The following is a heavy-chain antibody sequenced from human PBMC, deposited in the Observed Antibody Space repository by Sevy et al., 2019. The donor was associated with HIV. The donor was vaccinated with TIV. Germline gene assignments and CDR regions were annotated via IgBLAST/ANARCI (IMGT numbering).Heavy chain of an antibody. CDR1: GGSISSSSYY. Sequence: SETLSLTCTVSGGSISSSSYYWGWIRQPPGKGLEWIGSIYYSGSTYYNPSLKSRVTISVDTSKNQFSLKLSSVTAADTAVYYCARHARLRPKYFQHWGQGTLVTVSS. J-gene: IGHJ1*01. V-gene: IGHV4-39*01. CDR2: IYYSGST. D-gene: IGHD4-17*01. CDR3: ARHARLRPKYFQH.